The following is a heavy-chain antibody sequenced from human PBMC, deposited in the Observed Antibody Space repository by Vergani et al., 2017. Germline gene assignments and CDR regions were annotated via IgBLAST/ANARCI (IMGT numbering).Heavy chain of an antibody. CDR3: ARDLIGRTGSSSSEGWFDP. D-gene: IGHD6-6*01. CDR1: GGSISSGGYY. V-gene: IGHV4-31*03. CDR2: IYYSGST. Sequence: QVQLQESGPGLVKPSQTLSLTCTVSGGSISSGGYYWSWIGQHPGTGLEWIGYIYYSGSTYYNPSLKSRVTISVDTSKNQFSLKLSSVTAADTAVYYCARDLIGRTGSSSSEGWFDPWGQGTLVTVSS. J-gene: IGHJ5*02.